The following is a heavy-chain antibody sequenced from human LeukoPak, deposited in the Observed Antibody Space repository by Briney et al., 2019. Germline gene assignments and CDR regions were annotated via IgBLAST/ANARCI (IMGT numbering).Heavy chain of an antibody. CDR1: GFTFSDYY. J-gene: IGHJ4*02. CDR2: ISSSGSTI. D-gene: IGHD5-12*01. V-gene: IGHV3-11*04. Sequence: GGSLRLSCAASGFTFSDYYMSWIRQAPGKGLEGVSYISSSGSTIYYADSVKGRFTISRDNAKNSLYLQMNSLRAEDTAVYYCAREGYSGYAPFDYWGQGTLVTVSS. CDR3: AREGYSGYAPFDY.